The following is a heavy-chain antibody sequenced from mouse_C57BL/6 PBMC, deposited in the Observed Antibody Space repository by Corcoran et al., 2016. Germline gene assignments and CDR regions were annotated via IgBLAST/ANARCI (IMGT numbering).Heavy chain of an antibody. CDR1: GYTFTDYY. CDR3: ARAPPGGYYAMDY. J-gene: IGHJ4*01. D-gene: IGHD1-1*02. V-gene: IGHV1-26*01. Sequence: EVQLQQSGPELVKPGASVKISCKASGYTFTDYYMNWVKQSHGKSLEWIGDINPNNGGTSYNQKFKGKATLTVDKSSSTAYMELRSLTSEDSAVYYCARAPPGGYYAMDYWGQGTSVTVSS. CDR2: INPNNGGT.